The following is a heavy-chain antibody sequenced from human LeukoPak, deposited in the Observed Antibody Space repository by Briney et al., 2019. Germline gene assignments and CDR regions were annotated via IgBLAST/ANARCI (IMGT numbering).Heavy chain of an antibody. CDR2: IIPIFGTA. CDR3: ARDRAVTTNWFDP. D-gene: IGHD4-11*01. J-gene: IGHJ5*02. Sequence: SVKVSCKASGGTFSSYAISWVRQAPGQGLERMGRIIPIFGTANYAQKFQGRVTITADKSTSTAYMELSSLRSEDTAVYYCARDRAVTTNWFDPWGQGTLVTVSS. CDR1: GGTFSSYA. V-gene: IGHV1-69*06.